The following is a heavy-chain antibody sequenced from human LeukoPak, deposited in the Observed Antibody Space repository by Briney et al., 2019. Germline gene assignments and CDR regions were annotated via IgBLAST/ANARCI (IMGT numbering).Heavy chain of an antibody. CDR2: FYPEDGKT. J-gene: IGHJ4*02. CDR1: GYTLTELS. D-gene: IGHD1-26*01. CDR3: VRVPVGPTNYFYS. V-gene: IGHV1-24*01. Sequence: AAVKVSCKGSGYTLTELSIHWLRQPPGKGLDGIGGFYPEDGKTIYAQNFRGRVTMTEDTSTDKAFMRLSSLKAEDTAVYYCVRVPVGPTNYFYSWGQGTRVTVAA.